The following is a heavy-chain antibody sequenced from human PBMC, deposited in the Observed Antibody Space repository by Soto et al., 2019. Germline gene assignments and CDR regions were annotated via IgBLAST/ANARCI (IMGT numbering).Heavy chain of an antibody. Sequence: VKVSCKASGYNFINYGITWVRQAPGQGLEWMGWIRVHKGNTNYAQKFQGRVTMTTDTSTSTAHMELRSLRPDDTAVYYCVRDLDGSGSYYTDYWGPGTLVTVSS. D-gene: IGHD3-10*01. V-gene: IGHV1-18*01. CDR2: IRVHKGNT. CDR1: GYNFINYG. J-gene: IGHJ4*02. CDR3: VRDLDGSGSYYTDY.